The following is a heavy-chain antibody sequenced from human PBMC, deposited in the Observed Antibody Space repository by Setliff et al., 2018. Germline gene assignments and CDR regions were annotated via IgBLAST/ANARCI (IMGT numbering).Heavy chain of an antibody. CDR3: VRGPGPSVVVAIPFDH. V-gene: IGHV1-46*01. J-gene: IGHJ4*02. CDR2: INPSGGLT. CDR1: GYTLSKYY. Sequence: ASVKVSCKASGYTLSKYYMHWVRQAPGQGLEWMGIINPSGGLTKYAQKFQGRVTMTSDTSTNTVYLELTSLRYDDTAVYYCVRGPGPSVVVAIPFDHWGQGSLVTVSS. D-gene: IGHD3-22*01.